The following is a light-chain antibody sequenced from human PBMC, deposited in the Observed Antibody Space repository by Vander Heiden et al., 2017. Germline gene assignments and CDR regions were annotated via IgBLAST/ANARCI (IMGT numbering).Light chain of an antibody. J-gene: IGKJ2*01. CDR2: NAF. CDR3: LQDSSYPYN. Sequence: AIQMTQSPSSLSASVGDSVSITCRASQGIGNDLGWYQMKPGKAPKLLIYNAFSLQSGVPSRFGGSKSGTEFTLTISSLQPEDFATYYCLQDSSYPYNVGQGTKLEIK. CDR1: QGIGND. V-gene: IGKV1-6*01.